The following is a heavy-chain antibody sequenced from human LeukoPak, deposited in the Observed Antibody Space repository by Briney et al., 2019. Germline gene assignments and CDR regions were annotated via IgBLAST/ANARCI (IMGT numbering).Heavy chain of an antibody. D-gene: IGHD6-13*01. CDR1: GFTFSNYA. V-gene: IGHV3-23*01. CDR3: AKAGIKDY. CDR2: ISGSASST. J-gene: IGHJ4*02. Sequence: GGSLRLSCAASGFTFSNYAMSWVRQAPGKGLEWVSAISGSASSTYHADSVKGRFTISRDNSKNTLYLQINSLRAEDTAVYYCAKAGIKDYWGQGTLVTVSS.